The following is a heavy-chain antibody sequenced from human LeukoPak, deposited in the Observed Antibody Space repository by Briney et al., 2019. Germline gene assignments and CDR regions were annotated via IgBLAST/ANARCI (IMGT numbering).Heavy chain of an antibody. J-gene: IGHJ4*02. CDR2: IVGGSSDT. CDR3: AADPDTTMAFDY. Sequence: GTSVKVSCKASGFTFTSSSILWVRQARGQRLEWIGWIVGGSSDTYYAQKFQERVTITRDMSTSTAYLELSSLRSEDTAVYYCAADPDTTMAFDYWGQGTLVTVSS. CDR1: GFTFTSSS. D-gene: IGHD5-18*01. V-gene: IGHV1-58*02.